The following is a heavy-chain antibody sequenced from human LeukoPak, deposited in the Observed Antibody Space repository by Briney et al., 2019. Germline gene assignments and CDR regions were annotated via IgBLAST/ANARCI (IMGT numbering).Heavy chain of an antibody. J-gene: IGHJ5*02. CDR3: ARDLVPYSYGDNWFDP. V-gene: IGHV4-59*11. Sequence: SETLSLTCTVSGGSISSHYWSWIRQPPGKGLEWIGYIYYSGSTNYNSSLKSRVTILVDTSKIQFSLKLTSVTAADTAVYYCARDLVPYSYGDNWFDPWGPGTLVTVSS. CDR2: IYYSGST. D-gene: IGHD5-18*01. CDR1: GGSISSHY.